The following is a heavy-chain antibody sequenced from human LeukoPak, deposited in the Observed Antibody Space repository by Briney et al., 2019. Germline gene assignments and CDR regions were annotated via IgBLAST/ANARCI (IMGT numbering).Heavy chain of an antibody. V-gene: IGHV4-39*07. CDR2: IYYSGST. J-gene: IGHJ6*03. D-gene: IGHD1-1*01. Sequence: PSETLSLTCTVSGGSISSSSYFWAWIRQPPGMGLEWIGNIYYSGSTYYNPSLQSRVTISVDTSKNQFSLKLNSVTAADTAVYYCARLGWNDPRGGYYYYMDVWGKGTTVTISS. CDR3: ARLGWNDPRGGYYYYMDV. CDR1: GGSISSSSYF.